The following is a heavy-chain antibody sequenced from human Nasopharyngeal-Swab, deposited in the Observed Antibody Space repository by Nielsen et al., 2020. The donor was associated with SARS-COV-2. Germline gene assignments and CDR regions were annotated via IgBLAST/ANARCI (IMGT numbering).Heavy chain of an antibody. CDR1: GFTFSSYG. CDR3: ARDDGSLGDS. D-gene: IGHD3-10*01. V-gene: IGHV3-48*01. Sequence: GESLKISCAASGFTFSSYGMHWVRQAPGKGLEWVSYISSSSSTIYYADSVKGRFTISRDNAKNALYLEMNSLRPEDTAVYYCARDDGSLGDSWGQGTLVTVSS. CDR2: ISSSSSTI. J-gene: IGHJ4*02.